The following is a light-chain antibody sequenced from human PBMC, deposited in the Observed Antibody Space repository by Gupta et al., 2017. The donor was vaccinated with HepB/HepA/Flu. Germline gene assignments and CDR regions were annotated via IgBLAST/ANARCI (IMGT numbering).Light chain of an antibody. CDR1: QSIRGY. V-gene: IGKV1-39*01. CDR3: QQTYSTPRR. CDR2: TTS. J-gene: IGKJ2*04. Sequence: IQMTQTPYSLYASVGDRVTITRRASQSIRGYLNWFQQKPGTAPKVLIHTTSTMESGVPSRFSGSGSGTDFTLTIGSLQPEDFAAYYCQQTYSTPRRFGQGTKLEIK.